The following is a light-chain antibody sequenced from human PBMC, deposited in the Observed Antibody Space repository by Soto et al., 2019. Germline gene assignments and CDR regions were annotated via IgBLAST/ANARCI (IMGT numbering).Light chain of an antibody. CDR1: QSVNSNY. CDR2: GTS. CDR3: QQDDNSPRT. J-gene: IGKJ1*01. V-gene: IGKV3-20*01. Sequence: EIVLTQSPGTLSLSPGERATLSCRASQSVNSNYLAWYQQKPGQRPRLLMYGTSSRATGIPDRFSGSGSGTDFTLTISSLEPEDFAVYYCQQDDNSPRTFGQGTKVEIK.